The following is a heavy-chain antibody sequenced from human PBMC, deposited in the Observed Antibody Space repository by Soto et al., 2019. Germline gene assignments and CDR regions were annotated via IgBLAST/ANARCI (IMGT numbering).Heavy chain of an antibody. CDR3: ARALYTAPYYFDY. Sequence: GGSLRLSCAASGFTFRSYSMNWVRQAPGKGLEWVSSISSSSSYIYYADSVKGRFTFSRDNAKNSLCLQMNSLRAEDTAVYYCARALYTAPYYFDYWGQGTLVTVS. D-gene: IGHD5-18*01. CDR1: GFTFRSYS. V-gene: IGHV3-21*01. J-gene: IGHJ4*02. CDR2: ISSSSSYI.